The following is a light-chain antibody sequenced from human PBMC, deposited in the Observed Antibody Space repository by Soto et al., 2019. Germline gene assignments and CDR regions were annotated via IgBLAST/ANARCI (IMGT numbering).Light chain of an antibody. CDR1: QSILYSTNKKNY. CDR3: QQFATVPLT. J-gene: IGKJ4*01. V-gene: IGKV4-1*01. Sequence: DIVMTQSPDSLAVSLGERATINCKSSQSILYSTNKKNYLNWYQQKPGQPPRLLIYWASTRESGVPDRFSGSGSGTDFTLTISSLQAEDVAVYYCQQFATVPLTFGGGTKVEIK. CDR2: WAS.